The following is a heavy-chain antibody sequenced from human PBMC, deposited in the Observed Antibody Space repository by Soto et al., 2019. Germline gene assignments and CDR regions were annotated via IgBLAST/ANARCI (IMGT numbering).Heavy chain of an antibody. Sequence: EVQLLESGGGLVQPGGSLRLSCAASGFTFSSYAMSWVRQAPGKGLEWVSAISGSGGSTYYADSVKGRFTISRDNSKNTLYLQMNSLRAEDTAVYYCAKDIRVVVAATADAFDIWGQGTMFTVSS. V-gene: IGHV3-23*01. D-gene: IGHD2-15*01. CDR1: GFTFSSYA. J-gene: IGHJ3*02. CDR2: ISGSGGST. CDR3: AKDIRVVVAATADAFDI.